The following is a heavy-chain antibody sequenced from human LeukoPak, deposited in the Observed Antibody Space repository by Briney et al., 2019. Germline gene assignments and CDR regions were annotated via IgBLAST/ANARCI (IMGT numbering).Heavy chain of an antibody. J-gene: IGHJ4*02. Sequence: SETLSLTCTVSGGSISSGDYYWTWIRQPPGKGLEWIGYIYYSGSSYYNPSLKSRLTISVDTSKNQFSLKLNSVTAADTAVFYCARGFGSSWYGDGGQGTLVTVSS. CDR3: ARGFGSSWYGD. CDR2: IYYSGSS. D-gene: IGHD6-13*01. CDR1: GGSISSGDYY. V-gene: IGHV4-30-4*02.